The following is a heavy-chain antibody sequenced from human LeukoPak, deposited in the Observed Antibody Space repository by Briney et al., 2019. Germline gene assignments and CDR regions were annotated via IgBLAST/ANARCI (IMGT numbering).Heavy chain of an antibody. CDR2: IYTSGST. CDR1: GGSISSGGYY. D-gene: IGHD2-15*01. J-gene: IGHJ5*02. V-gene: IGHV4-61*02. CDR3: ARGLGYCSGGSCPRWFDP. Sequence: SQTLSLTCTVSGGSISSGGYYWSWIRQPAGKGLEWIGRIYTSGSTNYNPSLKSRVTISVDTSKNQFSLELSSVTAADTAVYYCARGLGYCSGGSCPRWFDPWGQGTLVTVSS.